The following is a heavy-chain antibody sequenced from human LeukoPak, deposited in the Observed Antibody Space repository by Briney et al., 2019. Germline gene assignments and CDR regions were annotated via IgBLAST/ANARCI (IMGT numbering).Heavy chain of an antibody. J-gene: IGHJ4*02. CDR2: IVVGSGNT. D-gene: IGHD3-22*01. CDR1: GFTFTSSA. V-gene: IGHV1-58*02. CDR3: AAGAFGSGYYPIDY. Sequence: ASVKVSGKASGFTFTSSAMQWVRQARGQRLEWIGWIVVGSGNTNYAQKFQERVTITRDMSTSTAYMELSSLRSEDTAVYYCAAGAFGSGYYPIDYWGQGTLVTVSS.